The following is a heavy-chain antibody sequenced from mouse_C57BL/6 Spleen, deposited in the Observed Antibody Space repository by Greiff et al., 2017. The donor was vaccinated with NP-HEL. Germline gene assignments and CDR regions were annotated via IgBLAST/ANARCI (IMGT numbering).Heavy chain of an antibody. CDR1: GYTFTSYD. CDR3: ARATTVVAPYYFDY. D-gene: IGHD1-1*01. J-gene: IGHJ2*01. V-gene: IGHV1-85*01. Sequence: VHLVESGPELVKPGASVKLSCKASGYTFTSYDINWVKQRPGQGLEWIGWIYPRDGSTKYNEKFKGKATLTVDTSSSTAYMELHSLTSEDSAVYFCARATTVVAPYYFDYWGQGTTLTVSS. CDR2: IYPRDGST.